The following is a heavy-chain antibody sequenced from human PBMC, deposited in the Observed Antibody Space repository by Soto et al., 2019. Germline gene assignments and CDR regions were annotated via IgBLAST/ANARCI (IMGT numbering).Heavy chain of an antibody. J-gene: IGHJ4*02. V-gene: IGHV3-7*01. CDR3: ARDDANRDFCNGGSCYPAGKFDY. CDR1: GFTFSTYW. Sequence: GGSLRLSCAASGFTFSTYWMNWVLQAPGKGLEWVANIKQDGSEKYYVDSVKGRFTISRDNAKNSLYLQMNSLRAEDTAVYYCARDDANRDFCNGGSCYPAGKFDYWGQGTQVTVSS. CDR2: IKQDGSEK. D-gene: IGHD2-15*01.